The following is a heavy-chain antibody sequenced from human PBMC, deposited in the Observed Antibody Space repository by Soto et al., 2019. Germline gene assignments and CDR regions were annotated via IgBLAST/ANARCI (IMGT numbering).Heavy chain of an antibody. J-gene: IGHJ4*02. D-gene: IGHD3-10*01. CDR1: GYMFISYG. Sequence: QVQLVQSGAEVKKPGASVKVSCKASGYMFISYGINWVRQAPGQGLEWMGWIRPYNGDTKYAQSLQGRVTMTTDTSTSTAYVEMRSLRSDDTAVYYCVRDLDGSGSYYTDYWGRGTLVTVSS. V-gene: IGHV1-18*01. CDR2: IRPYNGDT. CDR3: VRDLDGSGSYYTDY.